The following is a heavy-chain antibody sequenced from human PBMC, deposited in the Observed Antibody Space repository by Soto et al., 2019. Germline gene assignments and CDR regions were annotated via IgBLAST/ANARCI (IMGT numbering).Heavy chain of an antibody. Sequence: QVQLVQSGAEVKKPGSSVKVSCKASGGTFSSYAISWVRQAPGQGLEWMGGIIPIFGTANYAQKFQGRVTITADESTSKAYMEMSSLRTEDTAVYYWARKHFAWYYFDYWGQGTLVTVSS. CDR1: GGTFSSYA. V-gene: IGHV1-69*12. D-gene: IGHD3-9*01. CDR2: IIPIFGTA. CDR3: ARKHFAWYYFDY. J-gene: IGHJ4*02.